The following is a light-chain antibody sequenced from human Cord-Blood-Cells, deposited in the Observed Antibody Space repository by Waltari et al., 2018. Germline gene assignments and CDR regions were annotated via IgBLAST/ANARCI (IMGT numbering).Light chain of an antibody. CDR3: QQRSNWPPLT. V-gene: IGKV3-11*01. Sequence: EIVLTQFPATLSLSPGERATLYCRASQSVSSYLAWYQQKPGQAPRLLIYDASNRATGIPARFSGSGSGTDFTLTISSLEPEDFAVYYCQQRSNWPPLTFGGGTKVEIK. CDR1: QSVSSY. CDR2: DAS. J-gene: IGKJ4*01.